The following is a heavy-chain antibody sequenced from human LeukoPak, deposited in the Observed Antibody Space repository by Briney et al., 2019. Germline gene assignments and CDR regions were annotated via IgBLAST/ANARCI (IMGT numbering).Heavy chain of an antibody. V-gene: IGHV3-30-3*01. Sequence: PGGSLRLSCVASGFIFSTYALHWVRQAPGRGLEWVAVISYDGGNKYYADSVKGRFTISRDNSKNTLYLQMHTLRSVDTAVYYCARDVRWLVSSFDYWGQGTLVTVSS. CDR3: ARDVRWLVSSFDY. J-gene: IGHJ4*02. CDR2: ISYDGGNK. D-gene: IGHD6-19*01. CDR1: GFIFSTYA.